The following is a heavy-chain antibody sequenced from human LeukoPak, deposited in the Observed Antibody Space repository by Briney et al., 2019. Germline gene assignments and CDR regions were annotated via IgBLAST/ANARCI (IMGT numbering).Heavy chain of an antibody. CDR2: IKQDGSEK. D-gene: IGHD1-26*01. J-gene: IGHJ4*02. CDR3: ARSGSLDY. V-gene: IGHV3-7*01. Sequence: GGSLRLSCAASGFTVSSYWMSWVRQAPGKGLEWVANIKQDGSEKYYVDSVKGRYTISRDNAKNSLYLQMNSLRAEDTAVYYCARSGSLDYWGQGTLVTVSS. CDR1: GFTVSSYW.